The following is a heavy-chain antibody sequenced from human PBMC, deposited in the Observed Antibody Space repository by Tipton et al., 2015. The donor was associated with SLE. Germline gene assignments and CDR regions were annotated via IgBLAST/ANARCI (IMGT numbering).Heavy chain of an antibody. CDR2: IYHSGST. Sequence: TLSLTCAVSGYSISSGYYWGWIRQPPGKGLEWIGSIYHSGSTYYNPSLKSRVTISVDTSKNQFSLKVSSVTAADTAVYYCAKIVSSYGGPGTVWGQGTTVTVSS. V-gene: IGHV4-38-2*01. J-gene: IGHJ6*02. CDR1: GYSISSGYY. CDR3: AKIVSSYGGPGTV. D-gene: IGHD4-23*01.